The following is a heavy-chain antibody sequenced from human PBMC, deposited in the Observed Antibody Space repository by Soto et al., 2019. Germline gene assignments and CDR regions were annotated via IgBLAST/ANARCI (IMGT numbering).Heavy chain of an antibody. CDR2: IYYSGST. V-gene: IGHV4-31*03. Sequence: QVQLQESGPGLVKPSQTLSLTCTVSGASISSGGYYWNWIRQHPGKGLEWIGYIYYSGSTYYNPSLKSRVTISVDTSKNEFSLKLISVTAADTAVYYCARDGRGRGIAVAGRFWYFDLWGRGTLVTVSS. J-gene: IGHJ2*01. D-gene: IGHD6-19*01. CDR3: ARDGRGRGIAVAGRFWYFDL. CDR1: GASISSGGYY.